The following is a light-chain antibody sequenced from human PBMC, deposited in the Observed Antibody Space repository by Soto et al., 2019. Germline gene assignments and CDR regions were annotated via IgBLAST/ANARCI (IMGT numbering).Light chain of an antibody. J-gene: IGKJ4*01. CDR2: GAS. Sequence: EIVLTQSPGTLSMSPGERATLSCRASQSVSSSYVAWYQQKPGQAPRVLIYGASSRATGIPDSFSGSGSGTDFTLTISRLEPKDFAVYYCQQYGSSPLTFGGGTSVEIK. CDR3: QQYGSSPLT. V-gene: IGKV3-20*01. CDR1: QSVSSSY.